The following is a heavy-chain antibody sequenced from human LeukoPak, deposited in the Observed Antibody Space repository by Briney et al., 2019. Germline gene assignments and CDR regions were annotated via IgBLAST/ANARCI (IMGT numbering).Heavy chain of an antibody. V-gene: IGHV4-59*01. CDR2: IYFSGST. Sequence: PSETLSLTCTVSGGSISSYYWSWIRQPPGKGLEWIGSIYFSGSTNYNPSLKSRVTISGDTSKKQFSLKLISLTAADTAKYYCARDYCSSTSCHAAKNWFDPWGQGTLVTVSS. J-gene: IGHJ5*02. D-gene: IGHD2-2*01. CDR3: ARDYCSSTSCHAAKNWFDP. CDR1: GGSISSYY.